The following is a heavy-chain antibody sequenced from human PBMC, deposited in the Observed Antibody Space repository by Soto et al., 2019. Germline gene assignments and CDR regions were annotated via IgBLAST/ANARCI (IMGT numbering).Heavy chain of an antibody. D-gene: IGHD3-10*01. CDR1: GGTFSSYA. V-gene: IGHV1-69*01. CDR2: FNPIFETA. Sequence: QVQLVQSGAEEKKPGSSVKVSCKASGGTFSSYAISWVRQAPGQGLEWMGGFNPIFETANYAQKFQGRVTITADESTNTAYMELSSLRSEDTAVYYCTWGITLIRGVIPPGYYYGMDVWGQGTTVAVSS. CDR3: TWGITLIRGVIPPGYYYGMDV. J-gene: IGHJ6*02.